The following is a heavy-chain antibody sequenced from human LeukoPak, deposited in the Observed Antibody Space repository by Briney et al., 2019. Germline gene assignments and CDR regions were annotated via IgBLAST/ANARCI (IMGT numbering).Heavy chain of an antibody. J-gene: IGHJ4*02. Sequence: GGSLRLSCAASRFTFSTYSMNWVRQAPGKGLEWVSSISSSSSYIYYTDSVKGRFTISRDNSENTLYLQMNSLRAEDTAVYYCAKVGHYHDFDYWGQGTLVTVSS. CDR1: RFTFSTYS. V-gene: IGHV3-21*01. CDR2: ISSSSSYI. D-gene: IGHD3-3*01. CDR3: AKVGHYHDFDY.